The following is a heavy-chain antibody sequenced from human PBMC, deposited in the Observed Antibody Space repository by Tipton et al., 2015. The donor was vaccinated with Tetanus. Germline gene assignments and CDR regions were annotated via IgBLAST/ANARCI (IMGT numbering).Heavy chain of an antibody. V-gene: IGHV3-48*02. D-gene: IGHD5-12*01. J-gene: IGHJ4*02. CDR2: ISSTSSNI. CDR1: GFTFSYAW. CDR3: AREGRGYGGRLNDY. Sequence: SLRLSCAASGFTFSYAWMSWVRQAPGKGLEWVSYISSTSSNIYYADSVKGRFTVSRDNARNSLHLQMNSLRDEDTAVYYCAREGRGYGGRLNDYWGQGTLVTVSS.